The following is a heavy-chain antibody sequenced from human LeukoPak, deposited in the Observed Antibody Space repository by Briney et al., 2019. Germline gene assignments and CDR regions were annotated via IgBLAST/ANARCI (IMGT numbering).Heavy chain of an antibody. CDR3: ARGPPGNQRFYDS. J-gene: IGHJ5*01. Sequence: ASVKVSCKASGYTFTGYYIHWVRQAPGQGLERLGWINPISGGTHYAQKFQGRVTMTGDTSITTAYMELSRLRSDDTAVYYCARGPPGNQRFYDSWGQGTLVTVSS. D-gene: IGHD1-26*01. V-gene: IGHV1-2*02. CDR1: GYTFTGYY. CDR2: INPISGGT.